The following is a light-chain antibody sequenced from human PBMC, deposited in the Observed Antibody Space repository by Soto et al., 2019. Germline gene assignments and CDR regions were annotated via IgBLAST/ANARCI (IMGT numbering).Light chain of an antibody. CDR3: QQYGSAPRT. J-gene: IGKJ1*01. CDR1: QSVSSS. Sequence: EIVLTQSPGTLSLSPGDGASLSCRASQSVSSSLAWYQQKPGQAPRLLIYGASSRATGIPERFSSSGSATDFNLTVSRLEPEDFAVYYCQQYGSAPRTFGQGTKVEIK. CDR2: GAS. V-gene: IGKV3-20*01.